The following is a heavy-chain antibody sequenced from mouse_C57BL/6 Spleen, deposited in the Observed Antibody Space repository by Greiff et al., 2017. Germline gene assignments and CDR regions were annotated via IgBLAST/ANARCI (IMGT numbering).Heavy chain of an antibody. D-gene: IGHD1-1*02. Sequence: QVQLQQPGAELVKPGASVKLSCKASGYTFTSYWMHWVKQRPGRGLEWIGRIAPNSGGTKYNEKFKSKATLTVDKPSSTAFMQLSSLTSEDSAVYWCAKYGAGYCFDYWGQGTTLTVSA. V-gene: IGHV1-72*01. CDR1: GYTFTSYW. CDR2: IAPNSGGT. J-gene: IGHJ2*01. CDR3: AKYGAGYCFDY.